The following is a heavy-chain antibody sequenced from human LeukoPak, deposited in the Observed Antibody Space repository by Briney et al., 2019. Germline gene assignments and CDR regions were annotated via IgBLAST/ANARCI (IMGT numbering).Heavy chain of an antibody. CDR3: ARAKAYSNYVDFDY. V-gene: IGHV3-11*04. J-gene: IGHJ4*02. Sequence: GGSLRLSCAASGFTFSDYYVSWIRQAPGKGLEWVSYISSSGSTIYYADSVKGRFTISRDNAKNSLYLQMNSLRAEDTAVYYCARAKAYSNYVDFDYWGQGTLVTVSS. D-gene: IGHD4-11*01. CDR1: GFTFSDYY. CDR2: ISSSGSTI.